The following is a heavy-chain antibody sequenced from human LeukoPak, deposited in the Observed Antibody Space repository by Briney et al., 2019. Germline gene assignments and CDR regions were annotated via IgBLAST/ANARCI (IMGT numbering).Heavy chain of an antibody. V-gene: IGHV1-2*02. CDR1: GYTFTSYG. J-gene: IGHJ4*02. CDR3: ARGGRVYCSSNSCYNLDY. CDR2: INPNSGGT. Sequence: ASVKVSCKASGYTFTSYGISWVRQAPGQGLEWMGWINPNSGGTNYAQKFQGRVTMTRDTSISTAYMELSRLRSDDTAVYYCARGGRVYCSSNSCYNLDYWGQGTLVAVSS. D-gene: IGHD2-2*02.